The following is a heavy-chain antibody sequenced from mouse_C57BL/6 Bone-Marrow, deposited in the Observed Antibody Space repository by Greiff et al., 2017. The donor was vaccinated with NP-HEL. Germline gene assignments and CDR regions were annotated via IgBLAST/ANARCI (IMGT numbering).Heavy chain of an antibody. CDR1: GYSFTDYN. D-gene: IGHD2-1*01. CDR2: INPNYGTT. V-gene: IGHV1-39*01. J-gene: IGHJ1*03. Sequence: EVQGVESGPELVKPGASVKISCKASGYSFTDYNMNWVKQSNGKSLEWIGVINPNYGTTSYNQKFKGKATLTVDQSSSTAYMQLNSLTSEDSAVYYCARWGPYGNYWYFDVWGTGTTVTVSS. CDR3: ARWGPYGNYWYFDV.